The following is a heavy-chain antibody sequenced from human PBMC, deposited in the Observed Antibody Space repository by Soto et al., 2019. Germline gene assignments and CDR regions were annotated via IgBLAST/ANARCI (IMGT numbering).Heavy chain of an antibody. CDR2: IISMHSVT. V-gene: IGHV1-69*04. Sequence: ASVKVSCNASGGTFSRYSFSLVRQVPGQGLEWIGRIISMHSVTNYAKKFRGRVTITADKSTSTTYMDLSTLRAEDTAVYFCARDLPYCSNGVCPFDPWGQGTLVTVSS. CDR1: GGTFSRYS. CDR3: ARDLPYCSNGVCPFDP. D-gene: IGHD2-8*01. J-gene: IGHJ5*02.